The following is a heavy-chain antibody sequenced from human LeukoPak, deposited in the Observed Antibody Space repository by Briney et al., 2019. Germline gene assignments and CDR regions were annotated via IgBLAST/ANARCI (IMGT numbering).Heavy chain of an antibody. J-gene: IGHJ4*02. CDR2: IYYSGTT. CDR1: GGSITSSSYY. Sequence: SETLSLTCTVSGGSITSSSYYWDWIRQPPGEGLEWIGTIYYSGTTYYNPSLQSRVTISEDTSKNQFSLKLTSVTAADTAVYYCASLGYSSTNVDYWGQGTLVTVSA. CDR3: ASLGYSSTNVDY. D-gene: IGHD6-13*01. V-gene: IGHV4-39*01.